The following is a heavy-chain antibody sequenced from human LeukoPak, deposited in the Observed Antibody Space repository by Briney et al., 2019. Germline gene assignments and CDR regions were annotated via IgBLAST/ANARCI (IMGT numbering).Heavy chain of an antibody. J-gene: IGHJ4*02. V-gene: IGHV3-23*01. D-gene: IGHD6-13*01. CDR1: GLTLSSYA. Sequence: GGSLRLSCAASGLTLSSYAMSWVRQAPGKGLEWVSTISSRSGSTYYADSVKGRFTVSRDISKNTLYLQMNSLRAEDAAIYYCAKDRAAPGTLLYYFDYWGQGSLVTVSS. CDR3: AKDRAAPGTLLYYFDY. CDR2: ISSRSGST.